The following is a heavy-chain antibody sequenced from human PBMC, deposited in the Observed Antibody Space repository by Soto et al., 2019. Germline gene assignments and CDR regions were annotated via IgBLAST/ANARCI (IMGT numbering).Heavy chain of an antibody. D-gene: IGHD3-10*01. CDR2: IHHSGTT. Sequence: PSETLSLTCAVSGYSISSGYYWGWIRQSPGKGLEWIGNIHHSGTTYYNPSLKSRVTISIDRSKNQFSLKLSSVTAADTAVYYCARAGDTMVRGVIIMNYYGMDVWGQGTTVTVSS. CDR3: ARAGDTMVRGVIIMNYYGMDV. CDR1: GYSISSGYY. V-gene: IGHV4-38-2*01. J-gene: IGHJ6*02.